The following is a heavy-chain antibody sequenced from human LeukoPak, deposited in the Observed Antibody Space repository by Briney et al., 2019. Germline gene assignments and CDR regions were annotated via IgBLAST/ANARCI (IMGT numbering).Heavy chain of an antibody. Sequence: ASVKVSCKASGYTFTNYAMHWVRQAPGQRLEWMGWINAGNGNTRYSQKFQGRVTITRDTSASTAYMELSSLRSEDTAVYYCARSGELLDAFDIWGQGTMVTVSS. D-gene: IGHD1-26*01. CDR1: GYTFTNYA. J-gene: IGHJ3*02. CDR2: INAGNGNT. CDR3: ARSGELLDAFDI. V-gene: IGHV1-3*01.